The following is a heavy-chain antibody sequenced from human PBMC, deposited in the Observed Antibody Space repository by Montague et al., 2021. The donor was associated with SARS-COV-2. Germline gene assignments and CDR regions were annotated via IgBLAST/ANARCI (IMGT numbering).Heavy chain of an antibody. CDR1: GTSFSGYY. J-gene: IGHJ6*04. CDR2: INHGGST. Sequence: SETLSLTCAVHGTSFSGYYWNWIRQPPGKGLEWIGEINHGGSTKYSPSLKSRLTISADTSKNQFSLKLTSVAAADTAVYYCARSGYSSSWYGFRSWFDPWGKGTTVTVSS. V-gene: IGHV4-34*01. D-gene: IGHD6-13*01. CDR3: ARSGYSSSWYGFRSWFDP.